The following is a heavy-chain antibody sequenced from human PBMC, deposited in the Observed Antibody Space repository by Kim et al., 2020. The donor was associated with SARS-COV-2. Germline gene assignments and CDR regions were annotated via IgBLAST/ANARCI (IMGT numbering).Heavy chain of an antibody. J-gene: IGHJ5*02. V-gene: IGHV1-69*02. D-gene: IGHD3-10*01. CDR3: ATYPSGDVDWFDP. Sequence: YAQKFQGGVTITADKSSSTAYMERSSLRSEDTAVYYCATYPSGDVDWFDPWGQGTLVTVSS.